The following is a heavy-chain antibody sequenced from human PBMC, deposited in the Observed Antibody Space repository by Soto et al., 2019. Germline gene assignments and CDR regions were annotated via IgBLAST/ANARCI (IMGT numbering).Heavy chain of an antibody. J-gene: IGHJ4*02. CDR3: TRLISAAQDY. D-gene: IGHD3-22*01. CDR2: IRDRAYNYAT. V-gene: IGHV3-73*01. Sequence: EVLLVESGGGLVQPGGSLKLSCAASGFVFKDSSIHWVRQASGKGLEWVGRIRDRAYNYATSYAASVKGRFTISRDDSSNTAFLQMNSVKTEDTAIYYCTRLISAAQDYWGQGTRVTVSS. CDR1: GFVFKDSS.